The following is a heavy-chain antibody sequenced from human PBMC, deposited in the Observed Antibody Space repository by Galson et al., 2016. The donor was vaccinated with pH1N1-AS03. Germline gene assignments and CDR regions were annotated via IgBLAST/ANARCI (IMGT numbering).Heavy chain of an antibody. V-gene: IGHV3-23*01. Sequence: SLRLSCAASALPLRNYALRWVRQAPGKGLEWVSTLGSGGDTHYADSVKGRFTISRHKSKNTMYLQMNSLRAEDTAIYYCTQGEGGGPDDDWGQGTQVTVSS. J-gene: IGHJ4*02. D-gene: IGHD3-16*01. CDR2: LGSGGDT. CDR1: ALPLRNYA. CDR3: TQGEGGGPDDD.